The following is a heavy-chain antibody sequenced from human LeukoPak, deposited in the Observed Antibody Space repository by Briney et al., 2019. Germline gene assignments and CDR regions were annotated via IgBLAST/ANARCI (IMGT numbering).Heavy chain of an antibody. Sequence: SETLSLTCTVSSASISSSSYYWGWIRQPPGKGLEWIGSIYYSGSTYYNPSLKSRVTISVDTSKNQFSLKLSSVTAADTAVYYCARGGHDYGDYYYFDYWGQGTLVTVSS. CDR3: ARGGHDYGDYYYFDY. J-gene: IGHJ4*02. CDR1: SASISSSSYY. V-gene: IGHV4-39*07. D-gene: IGHD4-17*01. CDR2: IYYSGST.